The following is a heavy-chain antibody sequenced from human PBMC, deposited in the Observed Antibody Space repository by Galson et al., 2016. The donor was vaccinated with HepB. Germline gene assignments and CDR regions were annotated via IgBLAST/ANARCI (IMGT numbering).Heavy chain of an antibody. Sequence: HWVRQAPGKGLEWMGGFDPEDGETIYAQKFQGRVTMTEDTSTDTAYMELSSLRTEDSALYYCAKVAGGRIPAAGVDYYYYYALDVWGQGTTVTVSS. CDR2: FDPEDGET. D-gene: IGHD6-13*01. J-gene: IGHJ6*02. V-gene: IGHV1-24*01. CDR3: AKVAGGRIPAAGVDYYYYYALDV.